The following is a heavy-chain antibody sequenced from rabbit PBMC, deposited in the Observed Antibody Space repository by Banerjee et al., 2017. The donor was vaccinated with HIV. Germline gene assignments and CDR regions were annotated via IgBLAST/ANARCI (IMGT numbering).Heavy chain of an antibody. V-gene: IGHV1S40*01. CDR2: IAAGSSVNT. CDR3: ARSYYTDHYIDL. Sequence: QSLEESGGDLVKPGASLTLTCTASGFSFSSGYDMCWVRQAPGKGLEWIACIAAGSSVNTYYASWAKGRFTISKASSTTAPLQMTSLTAADTATYFCARSYYTDHYIDLWGQGTLVTVS. CDR1: GFSFSSGYD. D-gene: IGHD4-1*01. J-gene: IGHJ3*01.